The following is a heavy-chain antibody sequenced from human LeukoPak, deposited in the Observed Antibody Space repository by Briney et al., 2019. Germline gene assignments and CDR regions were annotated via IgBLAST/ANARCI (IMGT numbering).Heavy chain of an antibody. J-gene: IGHJ6*02. CDR2: ISGSGGST. CDR1: GFTFSSYA. D-gene: IGHD2-2*01. V-gene: IGHV3-23*01. Sequence: GGSLRLSCAASGFTFSSYAMSWVRQAPGKGLGWVSAISGSGGSTYYADSVKGRFTISRDNSKNTLYLQMNSLRAEDTAVYYCANGHCSSTSCTYYYYHYGMDVWGQGTTVTVSS. CDR3: ANGHCSSTSCTYYYYHYGMDV.